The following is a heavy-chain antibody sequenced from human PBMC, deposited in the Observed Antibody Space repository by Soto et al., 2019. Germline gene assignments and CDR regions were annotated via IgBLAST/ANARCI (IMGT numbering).Heavy chain of an antibody. CDR3: ARDTGLVRGDPYYYYGMDV. CDR2: IYYSGST. Sequence: PWETLSLTCTVSGGSISSYYWSWIRQPPGKGLEWIGYIYYSGSTNYNPSLKSRVTISVDTSKNQFSLKLSSVTAADTAVYYCARDTGLVRGDPYYYYGMDVWGQGTTVTVSS. D-gene: IGHD3-10*01. J-gene: IGHJ6*02. V-gene: IGHV4-59*01. CDR1: GGSISSYY.